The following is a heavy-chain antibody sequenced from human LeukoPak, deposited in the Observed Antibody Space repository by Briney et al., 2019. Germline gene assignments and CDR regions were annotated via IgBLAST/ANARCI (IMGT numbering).Heavy chain of an antibody. D-gene: IGHD6-13*01. V-gene: IGHV3-48*03. CDR2: ISSSGSTI. CDR1: GFTFSSYE. CDR3: ARDSSSSDFDY. J-gene: IGHJ4*02. Sequence: GGSLRLSCAASGFTFSSYEMNWVRQAPEKGLEWVSYISSSGSTIYYADSVKGRFTISRDNAKNSLYLQMNSLRAEDTAVYYCARDSSSSDFDYWGQGTLVTVSS.